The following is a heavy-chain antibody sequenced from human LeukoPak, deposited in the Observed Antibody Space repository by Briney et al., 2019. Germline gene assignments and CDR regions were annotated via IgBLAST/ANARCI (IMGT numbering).Heavy chain of an antibody. CDR1: AFTFSSYS. D-gene: IGHD1-26*01. CDR2: ISSSSIYI. Sequence: GGSLRLSCAASAFTFSSYSINWVRQAPGKGLEGVSSISSSSIYIYYADSVKGRFTISRDNAKNSLYLQMNSLRAEDTAIYYCARDRDSGGFPGSFDIWGQGTMVTVSS. CDR3: ARDRDSGGFPGSFDI. J-gene: IGHJ3*02. V-gene: IGHV3-21*01.